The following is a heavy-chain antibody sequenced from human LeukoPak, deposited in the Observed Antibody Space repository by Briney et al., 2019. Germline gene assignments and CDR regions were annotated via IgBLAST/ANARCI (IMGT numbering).Heavy chain of an antibody. Sequence: PSETLSLTCNVSSGSISSSSYYWSWIRQPPGKGLEWIGYIYYSGSTNYNPSLKSRVTISVDTSKNQFSLKLSSVTAADTAVYYCARDQGASLFDYWGQGTLVTVSS. CDR1: SGSISSSSYY. V-gene: IGHV4-61*01. CDR3: ARDQGASLFDY. J-gene: IGHJ4*02. CDR2: IYYSGST. D-gene: IGHD1-26*01.